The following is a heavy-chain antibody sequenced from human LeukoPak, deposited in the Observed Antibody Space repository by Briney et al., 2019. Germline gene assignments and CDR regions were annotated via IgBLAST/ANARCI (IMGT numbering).Heavy chain of an antibody. D-gene: IGHD1-26*01. Sequence: GGSLRLSCAASGFTFSSYGMHWVRQAPGKGLEWVAVISYDGSNKYYADSVKGRFTISRDNSKNTLYLQVNSLRAEDTAVYYCAKDSTGATFDYWGQGTLVTVSS. CDR3: AKDSTGATFDY. CDR1: GFTFSSYG. V-gene: IGHV3-30*18. CDR2: ISYDGSNK. J-gene: IGHJ4*02.